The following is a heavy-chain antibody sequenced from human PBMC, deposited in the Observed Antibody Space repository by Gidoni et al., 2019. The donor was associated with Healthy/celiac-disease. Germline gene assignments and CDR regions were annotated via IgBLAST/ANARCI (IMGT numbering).Heavy chain of an antibody. CDR3: AKDIRRISAVAGPFDY. V-gene: IGHV3-9*01. CDR1: GFTLDDYA. J-gene: IGHJ4*02. CDR2: ISWNSGSI. Sequence: EVQLVESGGGLVQPGRSLRLSCAASGFTLDDYAMHWVRQAPGKGLEWVSGISWNSGSIGYADSVKGRFTISRDNAKNSLYLQMTSLRAEDTALYYCAKDIRRISAVAGPFDYWGQGTLVTVSS. D-gene: IGHD6-19*01.